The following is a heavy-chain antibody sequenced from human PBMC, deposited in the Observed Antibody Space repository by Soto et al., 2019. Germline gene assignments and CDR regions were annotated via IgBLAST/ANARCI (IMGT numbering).Heavy chain of an antibody. CDR1: GFTFSSYG. J-gene: IGHJ4*02. CDR2: ISYDGSNK. Sequence: GGSLRLSCAASGFTFSSYGMHWVRQAPGKGLEWVAVISYDGSNKYYADSVKGRFTISRDNSKNTLYLQMNSLRAEDTAVYCCAKGRPPLVVAATLPFDYWGQGTLVTVSS. CDR3: AKGRPPLVVAATLPFDY. D-gene: IGHD2-15*01. V-gene: IGHV3-30*18.